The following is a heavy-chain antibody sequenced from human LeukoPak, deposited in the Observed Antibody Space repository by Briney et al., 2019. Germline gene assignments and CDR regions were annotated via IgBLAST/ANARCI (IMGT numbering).Heavy chain of an antibody. J-gene: IGHJ4*02. CDR1: GYTFTGYY. CDR3: ASGLFSGSYYYYFDY. CDR2: INPNSGGT. V-gene: IGHV1-2*02. D-gene: IGHD3-10*02. Sequence: GASVTVSCTASGYTFTGYYMHWVRQAPGQGLEWMGWINPNSGGTKYAQKFQGRVTMTRDTSISTAYMELSRLGSDDTAVYYCASGLFSGSYYYYFDYWGQGTLVTVSS.